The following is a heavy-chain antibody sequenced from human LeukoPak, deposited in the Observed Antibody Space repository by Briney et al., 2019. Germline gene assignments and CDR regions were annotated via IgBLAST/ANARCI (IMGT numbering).Heavy chain of an antibody. Sequence: SETLSLTCTVSGGSLTNYYWSWIRQPAGKGLEWIGRIYNSGSTDYNPSLRSRVTLSVDTSKNHFSLKLSSVTAADTDVYFCAREHRDYVGDGYYYGCWGQGTLVTVSS. D-gene: IGHD3-22*01. CDR3: AREHRDYVGDGYYYGC. J-gene: IGHJ4*02. V-gene: IGHV4-4*07. CDR2: IYNSGST. CDR1: GGSLTNYY.